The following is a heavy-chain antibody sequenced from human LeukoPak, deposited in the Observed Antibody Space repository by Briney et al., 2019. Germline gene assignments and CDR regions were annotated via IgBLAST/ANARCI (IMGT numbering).Heavy chain of an antibody. Sequence: PSETLSLTCAVYGGSFSTYYWNWIRQPAGKGLEWIGRIDTSGNTNYKPSLKSRVTMSVDTSKKQFSLKLSSVTAADTAVYYCARVSSSWYQDWYFDLWGRGTLVTVSS. CDR1: GGSFSTYY. CDR3: ARVSSSWYQDWYFDL. D-gene: IGHD6-13*01. J-gene: IGHJ2*01. V-gene: IGHV4-59*10. CDR2: IDTSGNT.